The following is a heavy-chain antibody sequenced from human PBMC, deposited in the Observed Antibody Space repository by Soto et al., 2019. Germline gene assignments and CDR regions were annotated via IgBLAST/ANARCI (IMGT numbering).Heavy chain of an antibody. CDR1: GFPFSSYA. V-gene: IGHV3-23*01. Sequence: EVQLLESGGGLVQTGGSLRLSCAASGFPFSSYAMSWVRQTPGKGLEWGSVISGSGSTHYADSVKGRFTISRDNSKNTLYLQMNSLRVEDTAVYFCAKSLEGSGSYPTFDYWGQGTLVTVSS. CDR3: AKSLEGSGSYPTFDY. CDR2: ISGSGST. D-gene: IGHD3-10*01. J-gene: IGHJ4*02.